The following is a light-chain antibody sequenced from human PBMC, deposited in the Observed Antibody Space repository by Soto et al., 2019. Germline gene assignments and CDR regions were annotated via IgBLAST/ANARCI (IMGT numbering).Light chain of an antibody. J-gene: IGLJ3*02. V-gene: IGLV2-14*01. CDR1: SSDVGGYDY. Sequence: QSALTQPASVSASHGQSITISCTGTSSDVGGYDYVSWYQQHPGKAPKLIIYQVTNRPSGVSNRFSGSKSGNTASLTISGLQPEDEADYYCSSYTSTEIGVFGGGTNLTVL. CDR2: QVT. CDR3: SSYTSTEIGV.